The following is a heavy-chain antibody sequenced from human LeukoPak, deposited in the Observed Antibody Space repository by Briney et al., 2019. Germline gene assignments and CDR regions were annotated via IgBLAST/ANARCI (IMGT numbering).Heavy chain of an antibody. Sequence: GGSLRLSCAASGFTFSNAWMSWVRQAPGKELEWVGRIKSKTDGGTADYAAPVKGRFTISRDDSKNTLYLQMNSLKTEDTAVYYCTTDLTGTTRDYWGQGTLVTVSS. CDR2: IKSKTDGGTA. CDR1: GFTFSNAW. D-gene: IGHD1-20*01. V-gene: IGHV3-15*01. J-gene: IGHJ4*02. CDR3: TTDLTGTTRDY.